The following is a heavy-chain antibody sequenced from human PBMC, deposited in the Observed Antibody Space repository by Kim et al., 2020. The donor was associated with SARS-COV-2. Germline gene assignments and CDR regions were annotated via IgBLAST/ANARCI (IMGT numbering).Heavy chain of an antibody. V-gene: IGHV3-53*01. J-gene: IGHJ4*02. CDR2: LYSDGRT. Sequence: GGSLRLSCAASGLIVSANYMSWVRQAPGQGPEWVSILYSDGRTFYADSVKGRFTISRDNSKNTLYLQMESLRAEDTAVYYCARDLTEVGCTDNCFMNHFDYWGQGTLVTVSS. D-gene: IGHD2-8*02. CDR3: ARDLTEVGCTDNCFMNHFDY. CDR1: GLIVSANY.